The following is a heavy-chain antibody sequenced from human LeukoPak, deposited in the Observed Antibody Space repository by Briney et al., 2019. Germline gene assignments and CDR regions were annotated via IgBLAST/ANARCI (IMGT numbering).Heavy chain of an antibody. CDR2: LYSDGST. CDR1: GFSVSSNY. J-gene: IGHJ4*02. D-gene: IGHD2/OR15-2a*01. V-gene: IGHV3-53*01. Sequence: GGSLRLSCVASGFSVSSNYMSWVRQAPGKGLEWVSLLYSDGSTFYADSVKGRFTIPRDNSKNTLYLQMNRLRAEDTAVYYCARDSSSFPNYFDYWGQGTLVTVSS. CDR3: ARDSSSFPNYFDY.